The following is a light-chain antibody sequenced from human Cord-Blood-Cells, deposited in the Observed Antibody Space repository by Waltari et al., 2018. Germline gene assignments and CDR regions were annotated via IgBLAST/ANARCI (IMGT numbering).Light chain of an antibody. CDR3: CSYAGSSTLV. CDR1: SSDVGSYNL. J-gene: IGLJ2*01. Sequence: QSALNQPASVSGSPGQSITISCTGTSSDVGSYNLVSWYQQHTGKAPKLMIYEGSKRPAGVSIRFSGSKSGNTASLTISGLQAEDEADYYCCSYAGSSTLVFGGGTKLTVL. V-gene: IGLV2-23*01. CDR2: EGS.